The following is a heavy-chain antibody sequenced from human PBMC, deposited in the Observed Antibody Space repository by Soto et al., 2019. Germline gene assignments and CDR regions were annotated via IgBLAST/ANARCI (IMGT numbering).Heavy chain of an antibody. V-gene: IGHV3-23*01. CDR2: ISGSDGST. CDR1: GFSFSSYA. D-gene: IGHD6-13*01. CDR3: AKDRERDAWYEDF. J-gene: IGHJ4*02. Sequence: GGSLRLSCVASGFSFSSYAMSWVRQAPGKGLEWVSVISGSDGSTYYADSVKGRFTISRDNSKNTLYLQMNSLRAEDTAVYYCAKDRERDAWYEDFWGQGTLVTVSS.